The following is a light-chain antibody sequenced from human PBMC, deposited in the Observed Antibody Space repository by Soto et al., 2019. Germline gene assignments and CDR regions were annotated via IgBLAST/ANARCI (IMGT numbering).Light chain of an antibody. CDR2: GAS. J-gene: IGKJ5*01. CDR3: HQRNK. V-gene: IGKV3D-15*01. Sequence: EIVMTQSTGTLSVSPGERSTLSCRASQSVSSNLAWYQQKPGQAPRLLIYGASGRATGIPDRFSGSESGTDFTLTISSLEPEDFAVYFCHQRNKFGQGTRLEIK. CDR1: QSVSSN.